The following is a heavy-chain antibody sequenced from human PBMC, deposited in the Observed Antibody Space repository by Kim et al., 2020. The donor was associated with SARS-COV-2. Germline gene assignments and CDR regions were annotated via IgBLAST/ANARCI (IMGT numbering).Heavy chain of an antibody. CDR3: ARLPGVRGVLDY. V-gene: IGHV5-51*01. Sequence: YTQSFQVQVTIPADKSISTAYLQWGSLKASDTAMYYCARLPGVRGVLDYWGQGTLVTVSS. D-gene: IGHD3-10*01. J-gene: IGHJ4*02.